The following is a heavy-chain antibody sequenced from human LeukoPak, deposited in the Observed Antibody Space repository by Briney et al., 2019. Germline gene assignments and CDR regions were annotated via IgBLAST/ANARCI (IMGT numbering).Heavy chain of an antibody. J-gene: IGHJ4*02. V-gene: IGHV4-34*01. CDR3: ASSSRHYYYGSGSQYYFDY. CDR1: GGSSSGYY. CDR2: INHSGST. D-gene: IGHD3-10*01. Sequence: PSETLSLTCAVYGGSSSGYYWSWIRQPPGKGLEWIGEINHSGSTNYNPSLKSRVTISVDTSKNQFSLKLSSVSAADTAVYYCASSSRHYYYGSGSQYYFDYWGQGTLVTVSS.